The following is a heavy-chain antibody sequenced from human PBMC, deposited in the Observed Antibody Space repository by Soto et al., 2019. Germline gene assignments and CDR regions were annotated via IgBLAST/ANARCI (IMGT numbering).Heavy chain of an antibody. CDR3: AKELLRLGESLERYFDY. Sequence: EVQLLESGGDLVQPGGSLRLSCAASGFTFSTYAMSWVRQAPGKGLEWVSAISGSGSSRYYADSAKGRFTISRDNSKNTLFLQLNSLRAEDTAVYDCAKELLRLGESLERYFDYCGQGTLVTVAS. CDR1: GFTFSTYA. J-gene: IGHJ4*02. CDR2: ISGSGSSR. D-gene: IGHD3-10*01. V-gene: IGHV3-23*01.